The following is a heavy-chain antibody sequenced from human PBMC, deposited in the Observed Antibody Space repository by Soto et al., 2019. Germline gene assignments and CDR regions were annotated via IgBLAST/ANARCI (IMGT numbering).Heavy chain of an antibody. CDR2: IIPILGIA. V-gene: IGHV1-69*02. CDR3: ARGVVSSSWYYEDDY. J-gene: IGHJ4*02. D-gene: IGHD6-13*01. CDR1: GGTFSSYT. Sequence: QVQLVQSGAEVKKPGSSVKVSCKASGGTFSSYTISWVRQAPGQGLEWMGRIIPILGIANYAQKFQGRVTTPADASRXAADMELSSLRSEDAAVYYCARGVVSSSWYYEDDYWGQGTLVTVSS.